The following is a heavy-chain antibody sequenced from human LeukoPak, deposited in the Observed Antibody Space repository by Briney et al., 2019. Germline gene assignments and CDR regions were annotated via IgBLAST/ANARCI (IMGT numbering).Heavy chain of an antibody. CDR3: AKPPVWELPYYYYGMDV. CDR2: ISYDGSNK. D-gene: IGHD1-26*01. J-gene: IGHJ6*02. Sequence: GGSLRLSCAASGFTFSSYGMHWVRQAPGKGLEWVAVISYDGSNKYYADSVKGRFTISRDNSKNTLYLQMNSLRAEDTAVYYCAKPPVWELPYYYYGMDVWGQGTTVTVSS. CDR1: GFTFSSYG. V-gene: IGHV3-30*18.